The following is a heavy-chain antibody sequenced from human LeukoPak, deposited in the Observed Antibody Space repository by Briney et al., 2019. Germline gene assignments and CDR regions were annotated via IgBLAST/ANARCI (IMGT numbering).Heavy chain of an antibody. CDR3: ATASPAGRSPNDHHYHMDI. CDR2: ISGSGGST. CDR1: GFTLISYG. J-gene: IGHJ6*02. Sequence: GGSLRLSCSASGFTLISYGMDWVRHAPGKGLEWVSAISGSGGSTLYEATMEDPFTISRDNSKNTLYLQISSLTAEDTAVYYCATASPAGRSPNDHHYHMDIWGQGTTVTVSS. D-gene: IGHD1-1*01. V-gene: IGHV3-23*01.